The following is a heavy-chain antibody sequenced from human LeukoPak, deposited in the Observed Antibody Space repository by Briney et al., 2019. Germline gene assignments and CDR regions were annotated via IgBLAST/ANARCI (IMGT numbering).Heavy chain of an antibody. V-gene: IGHV3-7*01. D-gene: IGHD6-19*01. CDR3: ARVGKNGWDFDH. J-gene: IGHJ4*02. CDR2: IRPDASDM. Sequence: GGSLRLSCAASGFTFNSYYMAWVRQAPGKGLEWVANIRPDASDMFYVDSVKGRFTISRDNTKNSLYLQMTSLRADDTAVYYCARVGKNGWDFDHWGQGTLVTVSS. CDR1: GFTFNSYY.